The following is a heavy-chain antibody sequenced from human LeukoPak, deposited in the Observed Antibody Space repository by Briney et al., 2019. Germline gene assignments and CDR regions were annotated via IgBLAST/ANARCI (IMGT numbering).Heavy chain of an antibody. J-gene: IGHJ4*02. V-gene: IGHV3-49*03. Sequence: GGSLRLSCTASGFTFGDYAMSWFRQAPGKGLEWVGFIRSKAYGGTTEYAASVKGRFTISRDDSKSIAYLQMNSLKTEDTAVYYCTGVLPATFGGVIVIPYFDYWGQGTLVTVSS. CDR1: GFTFGDYA. D-gene: IGHD3-16*02. CDR3: TGVLPATFGGVIVIPYFDY. CDR2: IRSKAYGGTT.